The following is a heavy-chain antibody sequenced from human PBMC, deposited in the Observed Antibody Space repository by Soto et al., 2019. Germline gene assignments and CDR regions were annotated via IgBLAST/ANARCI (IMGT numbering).Heavy chain of an antibody. V-gene: IGHV3-66*01. J-gene: IGHJ4*02. CDR2: LYSDDST. D-gene: IGHD6-13*01. Sequence: GGSLRLSCVVSGFTVSGMYMSWVRQAPGKGLEWVSLLYSDDSTYYADSVKGRLTISRDNSKNTLFLQMNSLTAEDTAVYYCARVDTLTAAVDYWGQGTLVNVSS. CDR1: GFTVSGMY. CDR3: ARVDTLTAAVDY.